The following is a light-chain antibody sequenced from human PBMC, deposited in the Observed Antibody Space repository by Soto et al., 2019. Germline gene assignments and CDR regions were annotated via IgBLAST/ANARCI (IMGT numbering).Light chain of an antibody. J-gene: IGKJ5*01. Sequence: DLQMTQSPSFVSASVGDRVTITCRASQGISRWLAWYQQIPGKAPELLIYGASSLQSGVPSRFSRSGSGTDFTLTISSLQPEDCATYYCQQANSFPLTVGQGTRLEIK. V-gene: IGKV1-12*01. CDR3: QQANSFPLT. CDR1: QGISRW. CDR2: GAS.